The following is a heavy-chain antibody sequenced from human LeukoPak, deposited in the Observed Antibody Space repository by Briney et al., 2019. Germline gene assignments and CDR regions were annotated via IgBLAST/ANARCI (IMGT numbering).Heavy chain of an antibody. Sequence: PSETLSLTCTVSGGSISSGDYYWSWIRQPPGKGLEWIGYIYYSGSTYYNPSLKSRVTISVDTSKNQFSLKLSPVTAADTAVYYCARGFYDSSGYYGYDYWGQGTLVTVSS. J-gene: IGHJ4*02. V-gene: IGHV4-30-4*01. D-gene: IGHD3-22*01. CDR1: GGSISSGDYY. CDR2: IYYSGST. CDR3: ARGFYDSSGYYGYDY.